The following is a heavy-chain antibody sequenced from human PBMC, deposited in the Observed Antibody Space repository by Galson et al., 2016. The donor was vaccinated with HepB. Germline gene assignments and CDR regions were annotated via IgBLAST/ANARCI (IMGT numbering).Heavy chain of an antibody. CDR2: IGGSGGRT. J-gene: IGHJ5*02. V-gene: IGHV3-23*01. CDR3: AKDRGGAVPNWFDP. CDR1: GFTFNYYA. Sequence: SLRLSCAASGFTFNYYAMSWVRQAPGKGLEWVSAIGGSGGRTYYADSVKGRFTISRDNSKNTLYLQMNSLRAEDTAVYYCAKDRGGAVPNWFDPRGQGTLVTVSS. D-gene: IGHD3-16*01.